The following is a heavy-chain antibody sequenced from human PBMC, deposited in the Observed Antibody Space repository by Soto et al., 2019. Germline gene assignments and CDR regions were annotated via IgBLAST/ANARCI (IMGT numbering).Heavy chain of an antibody. CDR2: INSDGSST. V-gene: IGHV3-74*01. CDR3: ARVIAAAVSYGMDV. J-gene: IGHJ6*02. Sequence: EVQLVESGGGLVQPGGSLRLSCAASGFTFSSYWMHWVRQAPGKGLVWVSRINSDGSSTSYADSVKGRFTISRDNAKNTLYLQMNSLRAEDTDVYYCARVIAAAVSYGMDVWGQGTTVTVSS. CDR1: GFTFSSYW. D-gene: IGHD6-13*01.